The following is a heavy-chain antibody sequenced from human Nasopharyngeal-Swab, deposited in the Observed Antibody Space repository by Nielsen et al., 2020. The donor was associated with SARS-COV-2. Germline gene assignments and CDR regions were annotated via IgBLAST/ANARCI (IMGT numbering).Heavy chain of an antibody. Sequence: GESLKISCTASGFTFSSSGINWVRQAPGKGLEWFSYISSSATTISYADSVKGRFTISRDNAKNSLYLQMDSLRDEDTAVYYCARDHCATTACRFDYWGQGTLVTVSS. J-gene: IGHJ4*02. CDR3: ARDHCATTACRFDY. D-gene: IGHD1-26*01. CDR1: GFTFSSSG. V-gene: IGHV3-48*02. CDR2: ISSSATTI.